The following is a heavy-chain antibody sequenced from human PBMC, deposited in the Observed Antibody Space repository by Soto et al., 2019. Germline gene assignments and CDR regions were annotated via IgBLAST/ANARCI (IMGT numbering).Heavy chain of an antibody. Sequence: ASVKVSCKASGYTFTGYYMHWVRQAPGQGLEWMGWINPNSGGTNYAQKFQGWVTMTRDTSISTAYMELSRLRSDDTAVYYCARGGSSWSTNWFDPWGQGTLVTVSS. CDR3: ARGGSSWSTNWFDP. CDR1: GYTFTGYY. D-gene: IGHD6-13*01. J-gene: IGHJ5*02. V-gene: IGHV1-2*04. CDR2: INPNSGGT.